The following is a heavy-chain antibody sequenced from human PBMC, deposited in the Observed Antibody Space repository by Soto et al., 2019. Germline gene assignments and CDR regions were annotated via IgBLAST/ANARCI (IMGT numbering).Heavy chain of an antibody. J-gene: IGHJ4*02. Sequence: KPSETLSLTCTVSRGSISSGTNYWAWIRQPPGKGLEWIANIYYSGSTFYNPSLKSRVTISLDTSKNQFSLKLRSVTAADTAVYYCARHEAGWSSDSWGQGTLVTVSS. CDR2: IYYSGST. V-gene: IGHV4-39*01. D-gene: IGHD2-8*01. CDR3: ARHEAGWSSDS. CDR1: RGSISSGTNY.